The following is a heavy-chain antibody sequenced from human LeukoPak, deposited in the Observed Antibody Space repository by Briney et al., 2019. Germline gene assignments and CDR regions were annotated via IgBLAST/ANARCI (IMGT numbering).Heavy chain of an antibody. CDR3: ARDNSVGDTAWWFDP. CDR1: GYTFTSYG. D-gene: IGHD1-26*01. V-gene: IGHV1-18*01. J-gene: IGHJ5*02. Sequence: ASVKVSCKASGYTFTSYGISWVRQAPGQGLEWMGWISAYNGNTNYAQKLQGRLSLTRDMSTSTDYMELSSLRSEDTAVYYCARDNSVGDTAWWFDPWGQGTLVTVSS. CDR2: ISAYNGNT.